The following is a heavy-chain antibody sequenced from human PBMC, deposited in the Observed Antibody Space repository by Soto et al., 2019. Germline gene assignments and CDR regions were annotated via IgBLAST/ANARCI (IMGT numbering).Heavy chain of an antibody. CDR3: VQGSYQTMATPLDH. Sequence: PGGSLRLSCSASVFTFVSYSMNWVLQAPGKGLEWVSGISLDITTVGYAYSLKGRFTISRDDAKNSLYLQMNSLRREDTALYYCVQGSYQTMATPLDHWGPGTMVTVSS. V-gene: IGHV3-9*01. J-gene: IGHJ5*02. CDR2: ISLDITTV. D-gene: IGHD1-26*01. CDR1: VFTFVSYS.